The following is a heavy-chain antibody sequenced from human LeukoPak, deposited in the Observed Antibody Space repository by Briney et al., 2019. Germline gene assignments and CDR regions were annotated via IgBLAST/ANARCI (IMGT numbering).Heavy chain of an antibody. V-gene: IGHV1-69*04. CDR2: IIPILALA. J-gene: IGHJ4*02. D-gene: IGHD1-7*01. CDR3: ARGSENWNYGLCY. CDR1: GGTFSNYA. Sequence: ASVKVSCTASGGTFSNYAFTWVRQAPGQGLECMGRIIPILALANYAQNFQGRVTITADRSTNTVYMELSSLRSEDTAIYYCARGSENWNYGLCYWGQGTLVTVSS.